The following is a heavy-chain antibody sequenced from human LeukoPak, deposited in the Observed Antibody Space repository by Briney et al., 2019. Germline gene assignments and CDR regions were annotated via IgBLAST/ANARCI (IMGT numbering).Heavy chain of an antibody. CDR3: ARATGGLQSYYYFDY. CDR1: GCTFTGYY. CDR2: INPNSGGT. D-gene: IGHD5-24*01. V-gene: IGHV1-2*02. J-gene: IGHJ4*02. Sequence: ASVKVSCKASGCTFTGYYMHWVRQAPGQGLEWMGWINPNSGGTNYAQKFQGRVTMTRDTSISTAYMELSRLRSDDTAVYYCARATGGLQSYYYFDYWGQGTLVTVSS.